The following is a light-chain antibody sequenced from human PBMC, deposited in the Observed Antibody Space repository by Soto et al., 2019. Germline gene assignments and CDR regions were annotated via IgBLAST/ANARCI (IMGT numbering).Light chain of an antibody. CDR2: DAS. CDR1: QPISNY. V-gene: IGKV1-39*01. CDR3: QQSYSTPPT. J-gene: IGKJ2*01. Sequence: DIQMTQSPSSLSAAAGDRVTITCRASQPISNYLNWYQHNPGKAPKLLISDASSLQSGVPSRFSGGGSGTDFTLTISNLQPEDFVTYYCQQSYSTPPTFDQGTKVEIK.